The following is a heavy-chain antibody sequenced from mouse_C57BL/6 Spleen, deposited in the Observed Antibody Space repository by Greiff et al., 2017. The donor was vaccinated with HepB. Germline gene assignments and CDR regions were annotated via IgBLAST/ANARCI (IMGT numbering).Heavy chain of an antibody. CDR3: ARIYYDYDDYAMDY. CDR1: CYSFSSSW. V-gene: IGHV1-82*01. Sequence: SFTISFNSSCYSFSSSWMTWVKQRPVKGLEWIGRIYHGDGDTNYNGKFKGKATMTADKSSSTAYMQLSSLTSEDSAVYFCARIYYDYDDYAMDYWGQGTSVTVSS. CDR2: IYHGDGDT. J-gene: IGHJ4*01. D-gene: IGHD2-4*01.